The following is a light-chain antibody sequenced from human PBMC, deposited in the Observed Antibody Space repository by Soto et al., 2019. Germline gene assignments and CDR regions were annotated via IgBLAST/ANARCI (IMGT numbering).Light chain of an antibody. CDR2: GAS. V-gene: IGKV3-20*01. CDR3: QQYGSSPPWT. Sequence: EIVLTQSPGTLSLSPGERATLSCRASQSVSSSYLAWYQQKPGQAPRLLIYGASSRATGIPDRFSGSGSGTDFTLTISRLEPEDLAVYYCQQYGSSPPWTFGQGTQVEIK. CDR1: QSVSSSY. J-gene: IGKJ1*01.